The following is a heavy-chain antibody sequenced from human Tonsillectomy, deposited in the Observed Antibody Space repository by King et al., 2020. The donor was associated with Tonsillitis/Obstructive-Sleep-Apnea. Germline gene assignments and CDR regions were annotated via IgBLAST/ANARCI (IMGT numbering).Heavy chain of an antibody. V-gene: IGHV4-31*03. D-gene: IGHD3-10*01. Sequence: PLQESGPGLVKPSQTLSLTCTVSGGSISSGGYYWSWIRQHPGKGLEWIGYIYYSGSTYYNPSLKSRVTISVDTSKNQFSLKLSSVTAADTAVYYCARDRQGGYGSGSYDGGYWFDPWGQGTLVTVSS. CDR1: GGSISSGGYY. CDR3: ARDRQGGYGSGSYDGGYWFDP. J-gene: IGHJ5*02. CDR2: IYYSGST.